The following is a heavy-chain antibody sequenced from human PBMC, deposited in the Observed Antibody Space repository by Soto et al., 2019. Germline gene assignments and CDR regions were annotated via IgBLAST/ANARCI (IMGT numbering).Heavy chain of an antibody. V-gene: IGHV4-38-2*01. Sequence: PSETLSLTCAVSGHSISSGFYYWGWVRQPPGKGLEWIGSIYHTESTYYNPSLKSRVTMSVDTSKNQLSLKLSSMTAADTALYYCARQTTYSSSWYDYWGHGTLVTVSS. D-gene: IGHD6-13*01. J-gene: IGHJ5*01. CDR1: GHSISSGFYY. CDR3: ARQTTYSSSWYDY. CDR2: IYHTEST.